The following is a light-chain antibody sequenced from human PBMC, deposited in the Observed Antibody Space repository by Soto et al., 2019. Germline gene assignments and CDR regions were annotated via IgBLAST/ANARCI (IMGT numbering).Light chain of an antibody. CDR1: QSVSSSF. V-gene: IGKV3-20*01. J-gene: IGKJ2*02. CDR3: QQYGTSPCT. CDR2: GAS. Sequence: EIVLTQSPGTLSLSPGERATLSCWASQSVSSSFLAWYQQKPGQAPRLLIYGASTRATGIPDRFSGSGSGTAFTLTISRLQPQDFAVYYCQQYGTSPCTFGQGTKLEIK.